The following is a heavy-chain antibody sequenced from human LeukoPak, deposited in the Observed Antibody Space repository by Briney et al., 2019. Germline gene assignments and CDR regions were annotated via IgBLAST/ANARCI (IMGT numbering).Heavy chain of an antibody. CDR1: GGTFSSYA. CDR2: IIPIFGTA. Sequence: SVKVSCKASGGTFSSYAISWVRQAPGQGLEWMGGIIPIFGTANYAQKFQGRVTITADKSTSTAYMELSSLRSEDTAVYYCARGRYYYGSGRIPYYYYGMDVWGKGTTVTVSS. V-gene: IGHV1-69*06. J-gene: IGHJ6*04. CDR3: ARGRYYYGSGRIPYYYYGMDV. D-gene: IGHD3-10*01.